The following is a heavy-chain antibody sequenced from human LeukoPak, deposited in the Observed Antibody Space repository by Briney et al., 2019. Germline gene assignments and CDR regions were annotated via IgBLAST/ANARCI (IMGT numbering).Heavy chain of an antibody. CDR3: ARDLYGSGSYYNGYFDY. J-gene: IGHJ4*02. CDR1: GYTFTSYA. V-gene: IGHV1-3*01. Sequence: ASVKVSCKASGYTFTSYAMHWVRQAPGQRLEGMGWINAGNGNTKYSQKFQGRVTITRDTSASTAYMELSSLRSEDTAVYYCARDLYGSGSYYNGYFDYWGQGTLVTVSS. CDR2: INAGNGNT. D-gene: IGHD3-10*01.